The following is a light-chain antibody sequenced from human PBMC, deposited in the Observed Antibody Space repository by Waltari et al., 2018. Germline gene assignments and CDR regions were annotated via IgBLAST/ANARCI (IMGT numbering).Light chain of an antibody. CDR1: SSDVGVYNL. V-gene: IGLV2-14*01. Sequence: PGQSITISCTGTSSDVGVYNLVSWHQQHPGKAPKLIIYEVSNRPSGVSNRFSGSKSGNTASLTISGLQAEDEADYYCTSYITTRGDWVFGGGTKLTVL. CDR2: EVS. J-gene: IGLJ3*02. CDR3: TSYITTRGDWV.